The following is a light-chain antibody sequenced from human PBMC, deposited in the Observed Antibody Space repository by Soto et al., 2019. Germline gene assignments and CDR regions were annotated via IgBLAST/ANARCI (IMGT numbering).Light chain of an antibody. CDR2: AAS. Sequence: IQLTQSPSSLSASVGDRVTITCRASRGISSYLAWYQQTPGKAPKLLIYAASTLQSGVPSRFIGSGSGADFTLTISSLQPDDFATYYCQQLSSYPRTFGQGTKVEIK. CDR3: QQLSSYPRT. V-gene: IGKV1-9*01. J-gene: IGKJ1*01. CDR1: RGISSY.